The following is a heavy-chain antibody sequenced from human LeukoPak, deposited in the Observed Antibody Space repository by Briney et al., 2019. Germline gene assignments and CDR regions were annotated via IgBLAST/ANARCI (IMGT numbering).Heavy chain of an antibody. D-gene: IGHD5-18*01. CDR2: INPSGGST. V-gene: IGHV1-46*01. CDR1: GYTFTSYY. CDR3: ARERYSYGHGGPENLDY. J-gene: IGHJ4*02. Sequence: GASVKVSCKASGYTFTSYYMHWVRQAPGQGLEWMGIINPSGGSTSYAQKFQGRVTMTRDTSTSTVYMELSSLRSEDTAVYYCARERYSYGHGGPENLDYWGQGTLVTVSS.